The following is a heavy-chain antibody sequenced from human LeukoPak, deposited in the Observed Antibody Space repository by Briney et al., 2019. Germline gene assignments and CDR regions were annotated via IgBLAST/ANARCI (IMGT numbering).Heavy chain of an antibody. CDR2: ISSSGGSS. CDR3: ARTHYFDY. Sequence: GGSLRLSCAASGFTFRDSAMTWVRQAPGKGLEWVSGISSSGGSSYYADSVKGRFTISRDNAKNSLYLQMNSLRAEDTAVYYCARTHYFDYWGQGTLVTVSS. J-gene: IGHJ4*02. CDR1: GFTFRDSA. V-gene: IGHV3-23*01.